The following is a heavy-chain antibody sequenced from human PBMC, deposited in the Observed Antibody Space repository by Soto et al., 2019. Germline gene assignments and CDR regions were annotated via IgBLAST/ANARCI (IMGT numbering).Heavy chain of an antibody. V-gene: IGHV3-23*01. J-gene: IGHJ6*02. CDR3: AKTKGSWDYYYYYGMDV. Sequence: LRLSCAASGFTFSSYAMSWVRQAPGKGLGWVSAISGSGGSTYYADSVKGRFTISRDNSKNTLYLQMNSLRAEDTAVYYCAKTKGSWDYYYYYGMDVWRQGTTVTVSS. CDR1: GFTFSSYA. CDR2: ISGSGGST. D-gene: IGHD6-13*01.